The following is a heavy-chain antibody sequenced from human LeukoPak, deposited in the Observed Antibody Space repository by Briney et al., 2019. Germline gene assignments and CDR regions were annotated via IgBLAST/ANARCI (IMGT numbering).Heavy chain of an antibody. V-gene: IGHV3-30*18. D-gene: IGHD6-19*01. CDR1: GFTFSSYG. J-gene: IGHJ4*02. CDR3: AKVSGSGWYYFDY. CDR2: ISYDGSNK. Sequence: GGSLRLSCAAPGFTFSSYGMHWVRQAPGKGLEWVAVISYDGSNKYYADSVKGRFTISRDNSKNTLYLQMNSLRAEDTAVYYCAKVSGSGWYYFDYWGQGTLVTVSS.